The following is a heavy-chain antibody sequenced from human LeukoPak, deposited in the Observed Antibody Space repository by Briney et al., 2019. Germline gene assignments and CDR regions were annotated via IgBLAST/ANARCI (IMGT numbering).Heavy chain of an antibody. CDR2: ISAYNGNT. V-gene: IGHV1-18*01. D-gene: IGHD3-22*01. CDR3: AREFYYDSSGYYSLRGFDP. J-gene: IGHJ5*02. CDR1: GYTFTSYG. Sequence: EASVKVSCKASGYTFTSYGISWVRQAPGQGLEWMGWISAYNGNTNYAQKLQGRVTMTTDTSTSTAYMELRSLRSDDTAVYYCAREFYYDSSGYYSLRGFDPWGQGTLVTVSS.